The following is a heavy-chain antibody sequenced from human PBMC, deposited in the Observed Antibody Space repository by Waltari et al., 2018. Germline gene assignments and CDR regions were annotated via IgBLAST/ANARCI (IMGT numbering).Heavy chain of an antibody. V-gene: IGHV3-30*01. CDR3: ARDSITMVRDPEGYFDY. Sequence: QVQLVESGGGVVQPGRSLRLSCAASGFTFSSYAMHWVRQAPGKGLEWVAVISYDGSNKYYPDSVKGRFTISRDNSKNTLYLQMNSLRAEDTAVYYCARDSITMVRDPEGYFDYWGQGTLVTVSS. J-gene: IGHJ4*02. CDR2: ISYDGSNK. CDR1: GFTFSSYA. D-gene: IGHD3-10*01.